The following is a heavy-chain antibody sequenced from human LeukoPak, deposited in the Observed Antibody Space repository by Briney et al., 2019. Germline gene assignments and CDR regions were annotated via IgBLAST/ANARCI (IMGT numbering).Heavy chain of an antibody. CDR1: GFTFSSYG. V-gene: IGHV3-30*18. CDR3: AKDGVGSGYYKDY. Sequence: GGSLRLSCAASGFTFSSYGMHWVRQAPGKGLERVAVISYDGSKKYYVDSVKGRFTISRDNSKNTLYLQMNSLRAEDTAVYYCAKDGVGSGYYKDYWGQGTLVTVSS. CDR2: ISYDGSKK. D-gene: IGHD3-22*01. J-gene: IGHJ4*02.